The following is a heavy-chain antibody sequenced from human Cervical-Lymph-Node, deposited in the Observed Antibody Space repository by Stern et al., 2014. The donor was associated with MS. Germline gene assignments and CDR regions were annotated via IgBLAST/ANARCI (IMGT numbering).Heavy chain of an antibody. D-gene: IGHD2/OR15-2a*01. V-gene: IGHV3-11*01. CDR1: GFTFSDYY. CDR2: ISSSGSAM. CDR3: ASSAQYSNSWPAY. J-gene: IGHJ4*02. Sequence: VQLVESGGALVKPRGSLRLSCAASGFTFSDYYMSWIRQTPGKGLECLSYISSSGSAMSYADSVKGRFTIYRDNPKRSLYLQMVSLRAEDTAVYYCASSAQYSNSWPAYWGQGTLVTVSS.